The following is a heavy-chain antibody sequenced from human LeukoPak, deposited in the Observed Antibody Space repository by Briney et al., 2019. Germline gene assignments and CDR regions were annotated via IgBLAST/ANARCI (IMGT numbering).Heavy chain of an antibody. Sequence: GGSLRLSCAASGFTFSSHGMNWVRQAPGKGLEWVSGIGGSGGFITHYADSVKGRFTVSRDNSKNTLYLQMNSLRAEDTAVYYCARPGIAEDYYYYYADVWGKGTTVTVSS. D-gene: IGHD6-13*01. CDR2: IGGSGGFIT. CDR1: GFTFSSHG. J-gene: IGHJ6*03. CDR3: ARPGIAEDYYYYYADV. V-gene: IGHV3-23*01.